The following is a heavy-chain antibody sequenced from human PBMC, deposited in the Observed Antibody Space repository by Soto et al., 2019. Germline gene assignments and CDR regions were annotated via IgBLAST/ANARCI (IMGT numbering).Heavy chain of an antibody. J-gene: IGHJ6*02. Sequence: ASVKVSCKVSGYTLTELSMHWVRQAPGKGLEWMGGFDPEDGETIYAQKFQGRVTMTEDTSTDTAYMELSSLRSEDTAVYYCATGARWLQAYYYYYGMDVWGQGTTVTVSS. V-gene: IGHV1-24*01. CDR3: ATGARWLQAYYYYYGMDV. D-gene: IGHD5-12*01. CDR2: FDPEDGET. CDR1: GYTLTELS.